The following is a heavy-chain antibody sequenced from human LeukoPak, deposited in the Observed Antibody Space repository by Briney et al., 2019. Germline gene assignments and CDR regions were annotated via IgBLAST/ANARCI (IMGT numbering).Heavy chain of an antibody. D-gene: IGHD5-24*01. Sequence: KAGGSLRLSCAASGFTFSSYSMNWVRQAPGKGLEWVSSISSSSSYIYYADSVKGRFTISRDNAKNSLYLRMNSLRAEDTAVYYCARETPRRGETRDGYRWGQGTLVTVSS. V-gene: IGHV3-21*06. CDR2: ISSSSSYI. CDR1: GFTFSSYS. J-gene: IGHJ4*02. CDR3: ARETPRRGETRDGYR.